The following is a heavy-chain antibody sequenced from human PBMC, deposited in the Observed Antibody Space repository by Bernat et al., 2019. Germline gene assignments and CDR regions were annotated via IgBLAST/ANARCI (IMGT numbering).Heavy chain of an antibody. CDR3: VRWGDSGGYYYSPIHAFDI. CDR2: TSYDGSNK. Sequence: QVQLVESGGGVVQPGRSLRLSCAASGFTFSSYAMHWVRQAPGQGLEWVAFTSYDGSNKYYADSVRGRFTVSRDNPKNTLYLQMNSLSAEDTAVYYCVRWGDSGGYYYSPIHAFDIWGQGTLVTVSS. D-gene: IGHD3-22*01. CDR1: GFTFSSYA. J-gene: IGHJ3*02. V-gene: IGHV3-30*04.